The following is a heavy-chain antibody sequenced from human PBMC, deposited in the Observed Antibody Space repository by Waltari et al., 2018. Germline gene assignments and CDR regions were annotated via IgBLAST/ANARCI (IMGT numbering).Heavy chain of an antibody. V-gene: IGHV4-34*01. J-gene: IGHJ6*03. CDR1: GGSFSGYY. CDR2: INHSGST. Sequence: QVQLQQWGAGLLKPSETLSLTCAVYGGSFSGYYWSWIRQPPGKGLEWIGEINHSGSTNYNPSLKSRVTISVDTSKNQFSLKLSSVTAADTAVYYCARQTGGKTAYYYYMDVWGKGTTVTVSS. CDR3: ARQTGGKTAYYYYMDV.